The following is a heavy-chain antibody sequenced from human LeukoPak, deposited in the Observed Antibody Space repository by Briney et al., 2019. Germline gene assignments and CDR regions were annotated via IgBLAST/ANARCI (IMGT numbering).Heavy chain of an antibody. D-gene: IGHD4-17*01. V-gene: IGHV1-69*05. CDR3: ARDEDGDYEFDY. CDR2: IIPIFGTA. J-gene: IGHJ4*02. CDR1: GGTFSSYA. Sequence: ASVKVSCKASGGTFSSYAISWVRQAPGQGLEWMGRIIPIFGTANYAQKFQGRVTITTDESTSTAYMELSSLRSEDTAVYYCARDEDGDYEFDYWGQGTLVTVSS.